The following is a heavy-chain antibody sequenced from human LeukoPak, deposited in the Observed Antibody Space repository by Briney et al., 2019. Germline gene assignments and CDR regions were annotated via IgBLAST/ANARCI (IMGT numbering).Heavy chain of an antibody. J-gene: IGHJ4*02. CDR2: IYYSGST. D-gene: IGHD1-26*01. V-gene: IGHV4-39*01. CDR1: GGSISSSSYY. Sequence: SETLSLTCTVSGGSISSSSYYWGWIRQPPGKGLEWIGSIYYSGSTYYNPSLKSRVTISVDTSKNQSSLKLSSVTAADTAVYYCARLTGSYYGVRYFDYWGQGTLVTVSS. CDR3: ARLTGSYYGVRYFDY.